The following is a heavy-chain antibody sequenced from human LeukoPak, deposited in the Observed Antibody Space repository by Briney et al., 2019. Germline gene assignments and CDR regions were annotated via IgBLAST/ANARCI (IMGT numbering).Heavy chain of an antibody. V-gene: IGHV3-49*04. CDR2: VRGKTYGGTT. CDR3: VSGIGP. J-gene: IGHJ5*02. Sequence: SSGGYSWSWVRQAPGKGLEWVGFVRGKTYGGTTEYAASVKGRFTISRDDSKSIAYLQMNSLKTEDTAVYYCVSGIGPWGQGTLVTVSS. CDR1: SSGGYS. D-gene: IGHD1-26*01.